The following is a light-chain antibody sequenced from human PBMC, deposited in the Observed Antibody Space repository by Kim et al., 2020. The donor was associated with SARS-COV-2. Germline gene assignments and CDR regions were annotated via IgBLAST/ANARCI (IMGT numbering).Light chain of an antibody. CDR2: FDS. Sequence: APGKTARITCEGNNCERESVHWYQQNPGQAPVLVILFDSDRPSGIPERFSGSNSGNTATVTISRVEAGDEAAYYCQVWDSAGEHPVFGGGTQLTVL. J-gene: IGLJ2*01. CDR1: NCERES. CDR3: QVWDSAGEHPV. V-gene: IGLV3-21*04.